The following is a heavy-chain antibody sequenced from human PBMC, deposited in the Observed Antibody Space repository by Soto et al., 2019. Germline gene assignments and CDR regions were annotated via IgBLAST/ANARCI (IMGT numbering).Heavy chain of an antibody. CDR1: GYTFTSYD. V-gene: IGHV1-8*01. Sequence: ASVKVSCKASGYTFTSYDINWVRKDTGQGLEWMGWMNPNSGNTGYAQKFQGRVTMTRNTSISTAYMELSSLRSEDTAVYYCARDPHSTDYYYGMDVWGQGTTVTVSS. D-gene: IGHD4-4*01. CDR2: MNPNSGNT. CDR3: ARDPHSTDYYYGMDV. J-gene: IGHJ6*02.